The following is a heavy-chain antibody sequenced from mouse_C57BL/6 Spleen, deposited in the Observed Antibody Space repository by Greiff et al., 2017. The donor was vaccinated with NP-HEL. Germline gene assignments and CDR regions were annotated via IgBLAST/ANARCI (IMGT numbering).Heavy chain of an antibody. CDR1: GYSITSGYY. CDR2: ISYDGSN. Sequence: EVQLQESGPGLVKPSQSLSLTCSVTGYSITSGYYWNWIRQFPGNKLEWMGYISYDGSNNYNPSLKNRISITRDTSKNQFFLKLNSVTTEDTATYYCARAKAIYYGNYYFDYWGQGTTLTVSS. D-gene: IGHD2-1*01. J-gene: IGHJ2*01. CDR3: ARAKAIYYGNYYFDY. V-gene: IGHV3-6*01.